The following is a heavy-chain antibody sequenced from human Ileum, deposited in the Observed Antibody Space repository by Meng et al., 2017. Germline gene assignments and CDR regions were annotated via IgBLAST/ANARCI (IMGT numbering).Heavy chain of an antibody. CDR3: AHIFDS. Sequence: QVQLQGSGPGLVDPSGTLSLTCAVSGRSISRSDWWSWVRQPPGKGLEWIAEMNLGGSPNYNPSLKSRVTMSVDKSNDHLSLQLTSVTAADTAVYYCAHIFDSWGQGTLVTVSS. CDR2: MNLGGSP. V-gene: IGHV4-4*02. CDR1: GRSISRSDW. J-gene: IGHJ4*02.